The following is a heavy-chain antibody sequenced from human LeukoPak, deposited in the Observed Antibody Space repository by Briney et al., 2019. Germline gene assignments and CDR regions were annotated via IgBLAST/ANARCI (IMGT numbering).Heavy chain of an antibody. V-gene: IGHV3-23*01. CDR1: GFTFSIYA. CDR2: ISNSGGT. J-gene: IGHJ4*02. CDR3: AKEWIKE. Sequence: GGSLRLSCAASGFTFSIYAMTWVRQAPGKGLEWVSSISNSGGTYYADSVKGRFTISRDNSKNTLYLQVDSLRAEDTAVYYCAKEWIKEGGQGTLVTVSS. D-gene: IGHD5-12*01.